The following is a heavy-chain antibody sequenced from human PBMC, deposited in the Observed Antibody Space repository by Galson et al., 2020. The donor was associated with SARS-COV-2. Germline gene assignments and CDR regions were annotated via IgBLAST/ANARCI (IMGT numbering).Heavy chain of an antibody. D-gene: IGHD2-2*01. CDR3: ARAGDIVVVPAAIGDY. V-gene: IGHV3-48*01. CDR2: ISSSSSTI. J-gene: IGHJ4*02. Sequence: GGSLRLSCAASGFTFSSYSMNWVRQAPGKGLEWVSYISSSSSTIYYADSVKGRFTISRDNAKNALYLQMNSLRAEDTAVYYCARAGDIVVVPAAIGDYWGQGTLVTVSS. CDR1: GFTFSSYS.